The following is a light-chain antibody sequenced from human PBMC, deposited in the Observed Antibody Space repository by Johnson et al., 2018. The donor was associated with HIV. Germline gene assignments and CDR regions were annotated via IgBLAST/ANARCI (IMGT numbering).Light chain of an antibody. CDR3: GTWDNSPSSPYV. Sequence: QSVLTQPPSVSAAPGQKVTISCSGSSSNIGNNYVSWYQQVPGTAPKLLIYDNNKRPSGIPDRFSGSKSGTSATLGITGLQTGDEADYYCGTWDNSPSSPYVSGHVTKGTV. V-gene: IGLV1-51*01. CDR2: DNN. J-gene: IGLJ1*01. CDR1: SSNIGNNY.